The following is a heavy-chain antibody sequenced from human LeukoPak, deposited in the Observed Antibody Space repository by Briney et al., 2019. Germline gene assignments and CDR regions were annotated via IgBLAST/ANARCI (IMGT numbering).Heavy chain of an antibody. D-gene: IGHD6-19*01. Sequence: GGSLRLSCDASGFNFDDSAMHWVRQPPGKGLEWVSGITSTGADKRYADAVKDRFTISRDNAKNPLYLQMDNLRPDDTAFYFCVKDMAVAVAGPLHPYYLDYWGQGALVTVSS. CDR2: ITSTGADK. V-gene: IGHV3-9*01. CDR3: VKDMAVAVAGPLHPYYLDY. CDR1: GFNFDDSA. J-gene: IGHJ4*02.